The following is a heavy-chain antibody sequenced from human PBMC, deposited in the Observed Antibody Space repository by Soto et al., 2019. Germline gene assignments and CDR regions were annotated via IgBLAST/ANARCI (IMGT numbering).Heavy chain of an antibody. D-gene: IGHD3-10*01. J-gene: IGHJ4*02. CDR2: IYYSGST. V-gene: IGHV4-39*01. Sequence: SETLSLTCTVSGGSISSSRYYGGWIRQPPGKGLEWIGSIYYSGSTYYNPSLKSRVTISVDTSKNQFSLKLSSVTAADTAVYYCARQTILHYRSNYFDYWGQGTLVTVSS. CDR3: ARQTILHYRSNYFDY. CDR1: GGSISSSRYY.